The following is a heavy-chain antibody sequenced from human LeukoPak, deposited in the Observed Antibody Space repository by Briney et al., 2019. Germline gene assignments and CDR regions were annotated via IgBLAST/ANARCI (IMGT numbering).Heavy chain of an antibody. D-gene: IGHD2-21*02. CDR2: ISGSGDAT. V-gene: IGHV3-23*01. Sequence: GGSLRLSCAASGFNFNNYAMSWVRQAPGKGLEWVSAISGSGDATYYADSVKGRFTISRDNSKNTLYLQLNSLSAEDTAVYYCTNCARAGGYCYYDYWGQGTLVTVS. CDR1: GFNFNNYA. CDR3: TNCARAGGYCYYDY. J-gene: IGHJ4*02.